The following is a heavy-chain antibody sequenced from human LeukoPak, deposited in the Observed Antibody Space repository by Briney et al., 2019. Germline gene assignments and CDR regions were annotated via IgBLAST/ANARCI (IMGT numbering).Heavy chain of an antibody. V-gene: IGHV3-21*01. CDR1: GFTFSSYS. CDR3: ARDSRGYCSGGSCYSFDY. J-gene: IGHJ4*02. D-gene: IGHD2-15*01. CDR2: ISSSISYI. Sequence: GGSLRLSCAASGFTFSSYSMNWVRQAPGKGLEGVSSISSSISYIYYEDSVKGRFTISRDNAKNSLYLQMNSVRAEDTAVYYCARDSRGYCSGGSCYSFDYWGQGTLVTVSS.